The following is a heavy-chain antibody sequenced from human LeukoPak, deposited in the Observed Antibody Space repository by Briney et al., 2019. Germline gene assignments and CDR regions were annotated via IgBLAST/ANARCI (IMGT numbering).Heavy chain of an antibody. CDR3: ARAGRGSWYGEQPLFDY. CDR2: ISIDGNTI. CDR1: GFTFSDYY. D-gene: IGHD1/OR15-1a*01. V-gene: IGHV3-11*04. J-gene: IGHJ4*02. Sequence: GGSLRLSCAASGFTFSDYYMSWIRQAPGKGLEWVSYISIDGNTIYYADSVKGRFTISRDNAKNSLYLQMSSLRAEDTAVYYCARAGRGSWYGEQPLFDYWGQGTLVTVSS.